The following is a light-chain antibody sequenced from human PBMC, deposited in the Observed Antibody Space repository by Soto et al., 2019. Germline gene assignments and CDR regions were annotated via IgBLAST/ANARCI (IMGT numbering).Light chain of an antibody. Sequence: QAVVTQPPSASGTPGQRVTISCSGSTSNIGSNVVNWYQQLPGTAPRLLIYSTYQRPSGVPARFSGSKSGTSASLAISGLQSEDEADYYCATWDDALNGPVVFGGGTQLTVL. V-gene: IGLV1-44*01. CDR3: ATWDDALNGPVV. CDR2: STY. J-gene: IGLJ2*01. CDR1: TSNIGSNV.